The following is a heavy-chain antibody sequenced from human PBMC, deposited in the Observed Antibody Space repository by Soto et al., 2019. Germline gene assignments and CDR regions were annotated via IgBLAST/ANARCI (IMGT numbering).Heavy chain of an antibody. D-gene: IGHD6-19*01. CDR3: ARSVEGHFDY. CDR2: ITSDTKTI. CDR1: ESTLIVNG. Sequence: EVQLVESGGDLVQRGGPRRLSLVPSESTLIVNGWNWVRQVPGRGLEWFSNITSDTKTIKYADSGKGRFTISRDNAKNSVYLQINSLRDEDTAVYYCARSVEGHFDYWGQGTVVTVSS. V-gene: IGHV3-48*02. J-gene: IGHJ4*02.